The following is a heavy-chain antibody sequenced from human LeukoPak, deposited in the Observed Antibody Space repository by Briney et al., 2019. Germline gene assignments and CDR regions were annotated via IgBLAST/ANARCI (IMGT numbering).Heavy chain of an antibody. CDR2: ISHSGSP. D-gene: IGHD1-26*01. CDR3: ARDCFGSGDAFDA. CDR1: VSSISSDYF. V-gene: IGHV4-38-2*02. Sequence: SETLSLTCTVSVSSISSDYFWGWIRQPPGKGLEWIGSISHSGSPYYKSSLKSRVTISIDTSKNQFSLNLTSVTAADTAVYYCARDCFGSGDAFDAWGPGTLVTVSS. J-gene: IGHJ3*01.